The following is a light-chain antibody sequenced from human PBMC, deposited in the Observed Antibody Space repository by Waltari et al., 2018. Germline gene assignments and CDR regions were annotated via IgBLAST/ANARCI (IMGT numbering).Light chain of an antibody. J-gene: IGLJ2*01. CDR2: EVS. Sequence: QSALTQPPSASGSPGQSVTISCTGTSSYVGCFDYVSWYQQHPGKVPRLMIYEVSKRPSGVPDRFSGSKSGNTASLTVSGLQVEDEADYYCSSFAGSSQMLFGGGTKLTVL. V-gene: IGLV2-8*01. CDR1: SSYVGCFDY. CDR3: SSFAGSSQML.